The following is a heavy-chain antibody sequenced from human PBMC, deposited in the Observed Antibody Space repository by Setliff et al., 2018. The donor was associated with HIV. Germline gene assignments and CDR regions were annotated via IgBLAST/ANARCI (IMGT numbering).Heavy chain of an antibody. D-gene: IGHD6-6*01. V-gene: IGHV4-59*01. CDR1: GDSINNYY. Sequence: KTSETLSLTCTVSGDSINNYYWTWIRQPPGKGLEWIGYIYHSGGTKYNPSLESRVTISVDTSKKHFSLNLSSVTAADTAVYYCARGLATSSRSSLVYWGQGILGTV. J-gene: IGHJ4*02. CDR2: IYHSGGT. CDR3: ARGLATSSRSSLVY.